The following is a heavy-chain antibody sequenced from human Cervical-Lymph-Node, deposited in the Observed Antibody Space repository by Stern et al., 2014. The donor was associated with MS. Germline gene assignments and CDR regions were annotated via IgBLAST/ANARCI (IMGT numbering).Heavy chain of an antibody. CDR2: VRSQADNYAT. J-gene: IGHJ4*02. V-gene: IGHV3-73*01. Sequence: EVHLVESGGGLVQPGDSLKLSCAASGFTLSGSHMHWVRQAFGKGLEWVGHVRSQADNYATAYSASVRGRFTISRDDSKNMAYLQMSSLRAEDTAIYYCTRQTLSTHDYWGQGTLVTVSS. CDR1: GFTLSGSH. CDR3: TRQTLSTHDY.